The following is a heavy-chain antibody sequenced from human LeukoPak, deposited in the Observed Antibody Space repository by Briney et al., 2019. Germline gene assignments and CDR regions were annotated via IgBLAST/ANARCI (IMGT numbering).Heavy chain of an antibody. J-gene: IGHJ4*02. CDR2: ISSSSSYI. D-gene: IGHD1-26*01. CDR1: GFTFSSYS. Sequence: GGSLRLSCAASGFTFSSYSMNWVRQAPGKGLEWVPSISSSSSYIYYADSVKGRFTISKDNAKNSLYLQMNSLRAEDTAVYYCAGAEGATIEANDYWGQGTLVTVSS. CDR3: AGAEGATIEANDY. V-gene: IGHV3-21*01.